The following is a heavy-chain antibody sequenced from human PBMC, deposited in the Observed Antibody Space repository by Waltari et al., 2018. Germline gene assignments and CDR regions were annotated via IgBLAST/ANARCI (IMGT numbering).Heavy chain of an antibody. CDR3: AKDQTLTATYFDY. Sequence: QVQLVESGGGVVQPGRSLRLSCAASGFIFLSPGLPWVRRAPGKGLEWVAVISYDGSDKYYADSVKGRFTISRDNSKNMLYLQMNSLRAGDTAVYSCAKDQTLTATYFDYWGQGTLVTVSS. CDR2: ISYDGSDK. D-gene: IGHD6-25*01. V-gene: IGHV3-30*18. J-gene: IGHJ4*02. CDR1: GFIFLSPG.